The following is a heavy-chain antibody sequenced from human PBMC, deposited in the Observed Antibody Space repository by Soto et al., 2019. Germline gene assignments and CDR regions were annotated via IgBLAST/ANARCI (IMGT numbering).Heavy chain of an antibody. J-gene: IGHJ4*02. CDR3: ARGHYYVSGSYYKPQPNYFDY. CDR1: GGTFSSYA. D-gene: IGHD3-10*01. V-gene: IGHV1-69*01. CDR2: IIPIFGTA. Sequence: QVQLVQSGAEVKKPGSSVKVSCKASGGTFSSYAISWVRQAPGQGLEWMGGIIPIFGTANYAQKFQGRVTITADQATSTAYMERSSLRSEDTAVYYCARGHYYVSGSYYKPQPNYFDYWGQGTLVTVSS.